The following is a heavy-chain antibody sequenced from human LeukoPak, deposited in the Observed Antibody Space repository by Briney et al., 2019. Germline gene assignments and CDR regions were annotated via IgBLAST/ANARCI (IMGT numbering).Heavy chain of an antibody. CDR1: CGSISSSSAY. J-gene: IGHJ4*02. CDR2: IYYSKNT. V-gene: IGHV4-39*01. CDR3: VSPRGFSYGYFDY. D-gene: IGHD5-18*01. Sequence: PSETLSLTRTVSCGSISSSSAYLGWIRPPPREGLGWIGSIYYSKNTHYNPSLKSRVTISADMSKNQFSLTLGSVSATDTAVYYCVSPRGFSYGYFDYWGQGTLVTVSS.